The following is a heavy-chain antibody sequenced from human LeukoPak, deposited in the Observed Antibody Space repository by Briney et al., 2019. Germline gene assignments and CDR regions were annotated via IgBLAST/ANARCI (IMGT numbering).Heavy chain of an antibody. Sequence: SETLSLTCTVSGGSISSGDYYWSWLRQPPGKGLEWIGYIYYSGSTYYNPSLKSRVTISVDTSKNQFSLKLSSVTAADTAVYYCASRTYYYDSSGYYYDAFDIWGQGTMVTVSS. CDR2: IYYSGST. CDR3: ASRTYYYDSSGYYYDAFDI. J-gene: IGHJ3*02. CDR1: GGSISSGDYY. V-gene: IGHV4-30-4*01. D-gene: IGHD3-22*01.